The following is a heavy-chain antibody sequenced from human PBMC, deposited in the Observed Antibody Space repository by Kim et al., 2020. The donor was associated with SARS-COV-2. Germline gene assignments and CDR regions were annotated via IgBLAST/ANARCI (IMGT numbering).Heavy chain of an antibody. J-gene: IGHJ4*02. CDR2: IIPIFGTA. D-gene: IGHD2-2*01. Sequence: SVKVSCKASGGTFSSYAISWVRQAPGQGLEWMGGIIPIFGTANYAQKFQGRVTITADESTSTAYMELSSLRSEDTAVYYCARAVRPGYCSSTSCDFRESPLDYWGQGTLVTVSS. V-gene: IGHV1-69*13. CDR1: GGTFSSYA. CDR3: ARAVRPGYCSSTSCDFRESPLDY.